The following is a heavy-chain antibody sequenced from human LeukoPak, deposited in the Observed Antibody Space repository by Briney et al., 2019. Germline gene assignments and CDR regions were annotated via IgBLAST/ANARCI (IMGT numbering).Heavy chain of an antibody. V-gene: IGHV4-59*12. Sequence: SETLSLTCTVSGDSLSSNSWSWIRQPPGKGLEWIGYIYYSGSTNYNPSLKSRVTISVDTSKNQFSLKLTYVTAADTAVYYCAREGNSLNWFDPWGQGTLVTVSS. CDR2: IYYSGST. CDR3: AREGNSLNWFDP. J-gene: IGHJ5*02. CDR1: GDSLSSNS. D-gene: IGHD2/OR15-2a*01.